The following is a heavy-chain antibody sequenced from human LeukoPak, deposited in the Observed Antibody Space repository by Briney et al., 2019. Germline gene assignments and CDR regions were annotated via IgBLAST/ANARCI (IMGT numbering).Heavy chain of an antibody. CDR2: ISSSSSYI. Sequence: PGGSLRLSCAASGFTFSSYSMNWVRQAPGKGLEWVSSISSSSSYIYYADSVKGRFTISRDNAKNSLYLQMNSLRAEDTAVYYCGRDEHYYDYVWGSYRPFDYWGQGTLVTVSS. CDR3: GRDEHYYDYVWGSYRPFDY. D-gene: IGHD3-16*02. J-gene: IGHJ4*02. V-gene: IGHV3-21*01. CDR1: GFTFSSYS.